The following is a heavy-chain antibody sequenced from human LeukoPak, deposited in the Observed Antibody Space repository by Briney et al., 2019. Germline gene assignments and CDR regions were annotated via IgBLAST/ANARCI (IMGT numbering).Heavy chain of an antibody. Sequence: GGSLRLSCAASGLTLSIYGVHWVRQAPGKGLEWVTFISSDGNNKYYADSVKGRFTISRDNSKNTLYLQMSSLRAEDTAVYFCAKSRTYYDSSGYNVFDYWGQGTLVTVSS. D-gene: IGHD3-22*01. CDR1: GLTLSIYG. CDR2: ISSDGNNK. CDR3: AKSRTYYDSSGYNVFDY. J-gene: IGHJ4*02. V-gene: IGHV3-30*18.